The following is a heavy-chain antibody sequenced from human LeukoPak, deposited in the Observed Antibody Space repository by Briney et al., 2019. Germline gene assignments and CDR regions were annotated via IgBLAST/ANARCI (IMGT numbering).Heavy chain of an antibody. CDR3: APPSVPVVVPAAIP. CDR2: VSRSSSTL. J-gene: IGHJ4*02. CDR1: GFTFRSYS. Sequence: GGSLRLFCAASGFTFRSYSMHWVRQAPGKGLAWVSYVSRSSSTLYFEAFVKGRFTISRDNAKNSLYLQMNSLRDEDTAVYYCAPPSVPVVVPAAIPWGQGTLVTVSS. D-gene: IGHD2-2*01. V-gene: IGHV3-48*02.